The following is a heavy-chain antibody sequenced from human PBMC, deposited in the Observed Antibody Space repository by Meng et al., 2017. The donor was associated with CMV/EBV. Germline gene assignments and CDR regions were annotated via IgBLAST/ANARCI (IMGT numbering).Heavy chain of an antibody. CDR3: ARDRPDTYYYFWSGMYYGMDV. CDR2: IIPILGIA. J-gene: IGHJ6*02. CDR1: GGTFSSYA. Sequence: SVKVSCKASGGTFSSYAISWVRQAPGQGLEWMGGIIPILGIANYAQKFQGRVTITADKSTSTAYMELSSLRSEDTAVYYCARDRPDTYYYFWSGMYYGMDVWGQGTTVTVSS. V-gene: IGHV1-69*10. D-gene: IGHD3-3*01.